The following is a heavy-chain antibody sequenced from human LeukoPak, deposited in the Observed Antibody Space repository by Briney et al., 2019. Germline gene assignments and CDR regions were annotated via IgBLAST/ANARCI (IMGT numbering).Heavy chain of an antibody. Sequence: SSETLSLTCAVYGGSFSGYYWSWIRQPPGKGLEWIGRIYTSGSTNYNPSLKSRVTISVDTSKNQFSLKLSSVTAADTAVYYCARVSGSYGGLDYWGQGTLVTVSS. CDR2: IYTSGST. D-gene: IGHD1-26*01. CDR3: ARVSGSYGGLDY. CDR1: GGSFSGYY. V-gene: IGHV4-59*10. J-gene: IGHJ4*02.